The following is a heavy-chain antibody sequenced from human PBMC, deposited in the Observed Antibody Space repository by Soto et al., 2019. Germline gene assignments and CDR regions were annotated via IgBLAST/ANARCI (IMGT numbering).Heavy chain of an antibody. Sequence: ASVKVSCKASGGTFSSYAISWVRQAPGQGLEWMGGIIPIFGTANYAQKFQGRVTITADESTSTAYMELSSLRSEDTAVYYCARREIPAASYYGMDVWGQGTTVTVSS. J-gene: IGHJ6*02. CDR3: ARREIPAASYYGMDV. V-gene: IGHV1-69*13. D-gene: IGHD2-2*01. CDR1: GGTFSSYA. CDR2: IIPIFGTA.